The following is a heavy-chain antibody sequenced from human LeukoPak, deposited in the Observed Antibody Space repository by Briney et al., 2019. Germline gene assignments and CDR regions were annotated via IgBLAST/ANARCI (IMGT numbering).Heavy chain of an antibody. CDR2: ISWDGGAT. D-gene: IGHD6-19*01. Sequence: GGSLRLFCAASGFTFDDYTMHWVRQAPGKGLEWVSLISWDGGATYYADSVKGRFTISRDNSKNSLFLQMNSLRAQDTAFYYCAKDASSGWYIDYWGQGTLVTVSS. V-gene: IGHV3-43D*03. J-gene: IGHJ4*02. CDR1: GFTFDDYT. CDR3: AKDASSGWYIDY.